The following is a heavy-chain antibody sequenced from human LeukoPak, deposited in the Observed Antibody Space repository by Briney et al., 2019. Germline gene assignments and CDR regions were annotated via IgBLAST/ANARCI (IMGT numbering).Heavy chain of an antibody. V-gene: IGHV3-74*03. CDR3: ARALGSPLDY. J-gene: IGHJ4*02. D-gene: IGHD1-26*01. CDR1: GFSFSTSW. Sequence: GGSLRLSCAASGFSFSTSWMHWVRRAPGKGLVWVSRINDDGSRTTSADSVKGRFTISRDNAKNTVYLQMNSLRAEDTAVYYCARALGSPLDYWGQVTLLIVSS. CDR2: INDDGSRT.